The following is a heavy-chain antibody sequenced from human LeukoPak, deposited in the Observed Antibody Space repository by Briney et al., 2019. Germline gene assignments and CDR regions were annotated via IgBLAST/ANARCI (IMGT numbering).Heavy chain of an antibody. V-gene: IGHV4-4*02. J-gene: IGHJ4*02. D-gene: IGHD3-22*01. CDR3: ARGDSSGYFDY. Sequence: SGTLSLTCAVSGGSISSSNWWAWVRQPPGKGLEWIGERHHSGITNYNPSLKSRVTISVDTSKNQFSLKLSSVTAADTAVYYCARGDSSGYFDYWGQGTLVTVSS. CDR2: RHHSGIT. CDR1: GGSISSSNW.